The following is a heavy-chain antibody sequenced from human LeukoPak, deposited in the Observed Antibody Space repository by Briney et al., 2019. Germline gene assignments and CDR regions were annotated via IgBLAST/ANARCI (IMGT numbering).Heavy chain of an antibody. V-gene: IGHV3-66*01. J-gene: IGHJ4*02. CDR2: IYSGGST. CDR3: AKDGIAVAGTVYYFDY. D-gene: IGHD6-19*01. Sequence: GGSLRLSCAASGFTVSSNYMSWVRQAPGKGLEWVSVIYSGGSTYYADSVKGRFTISRDNSKNTLYLQMNSLRAEDTAVYYCAKDGIAVAGTVYYFDYWGQGTLVTVSS. CDR1: GFTVSSNY.